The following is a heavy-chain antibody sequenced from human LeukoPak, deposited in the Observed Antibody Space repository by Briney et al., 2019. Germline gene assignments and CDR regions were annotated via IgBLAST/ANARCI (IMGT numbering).Heavy chain of an antibody. CDR2: INHSGST. Sequence: SETLSLTCAVYGGSFSGYYWSWIRQPPGKGLALIGEINHSGSTNYNPSLKSRVTISVDTSKNQFSLKLSSVSAADTAVYYCARVYWGGRGDFNYWGQRTLVTVSS. J-gene: IGHJ4*02. D-gene: IGHD7-27*01. CDR1: GGSFSGYY. CDR3: ARVYWGGRGDFNY. V-gene: IGHV4-34*01.